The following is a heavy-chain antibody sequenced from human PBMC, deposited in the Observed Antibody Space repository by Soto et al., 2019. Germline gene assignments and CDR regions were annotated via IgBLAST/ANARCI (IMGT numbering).Heavy chain of an antibody. D-gene: IGHD1-7*01. CDR3: AKDRVGGTFYTPLGF. CDR2: ITYDGSFQ. Sequence: GGSLRLSCQASGFNFDNYGMHWFRQAPGKGLEWVAVITYDGSFQYHADSVKGRFTISRDNSKNTLFLHLNTLKPEDTAVYHCAKDRVGGTFYTPLGFWGQGTLVTVSS. J-gene: IGHJ4*02. CDR1: GFNFDNYG. V-gene: IGHV3-30*18.